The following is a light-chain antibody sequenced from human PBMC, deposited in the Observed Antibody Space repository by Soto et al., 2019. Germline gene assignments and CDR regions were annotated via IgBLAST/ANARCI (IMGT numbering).Light chain of an antibody. J-gene: IGLJ3*02. Sequence: QSVLTQPPSMSGAPGQRVTISCTGSSSDIGAGYDVHWYQQFPGTAPKLLIYSNINRPSGVPDRFSGSKSSTSASLAITGLQAEDEADYYCQSYDSSLGGSKGVFGGGTKVTVL. CDR2: SNI. CDR3: QSYDSSLGGSKGV. CDR1: SSDIGAGYD. V-gene: IGLV1-40*01.